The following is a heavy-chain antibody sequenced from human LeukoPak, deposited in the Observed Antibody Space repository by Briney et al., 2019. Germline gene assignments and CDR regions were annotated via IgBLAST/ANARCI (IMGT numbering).Heavy chain of an antibody. J-gene: IGHJ4*02. CDR1: GGSISSGGYS. CDR2: IYHSGST. V-gene: IGHV4-30-2*01. CDR3: ARDANARTGSFDY. D-gene: IGHD1-1*01. Sequence: SQTLSLTCADSGGSISSGGYSWSWIRQPPGKGLEWIGYIYHSGSTYYNPSLKSRVTISVDRSKNQFSLKLSSVTAADTAVYYCARDANARTGSFDYWGQGTLVTVSS.